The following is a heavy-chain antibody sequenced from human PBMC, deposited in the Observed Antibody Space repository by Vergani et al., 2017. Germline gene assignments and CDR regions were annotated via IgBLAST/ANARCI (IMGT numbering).Heavy chain of an antibody. CDR3: ARGGQQLDDAFDI. Sequence: EVQLVESGGGLVQPGGSLRLSCAASGFTFSSYWMSWVRQAPGKGLGWVANIKQDGSEKYYVDSVKGRFTISRDNAKNSLYLQMNSLRAEDTAVYYCARGGQQLDDAFDIWGQGTMVTVSS. D-gene: IGHD6-13*01. V-gene: IGHV3-7*03. CDR2: IKQDGSEK. J-gene: IGHJ3*02. CDR1: GFTFSSYW.